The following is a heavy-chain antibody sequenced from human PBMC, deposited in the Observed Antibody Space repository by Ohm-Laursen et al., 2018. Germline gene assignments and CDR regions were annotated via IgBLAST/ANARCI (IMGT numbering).Heavy chain of an antibody. D-gene: IGHD5-18*01. J-gene: IGHJ6*02. V-gene: IGHV3-15*01. Sequence: SLRLSCSASGFTFSSYDMNWVRQAPGKGLEWVARIKSKTDGGTTDYAAPVKGRFTISRDDSKNTLYLQMNSLKTEDTAVYYCTTVLDIQLWFANYYGMDVWGQGTTVTVSS. CDR1: GFTFSSYD. CDR3: TTVLDIQLWFANYYGMDV. CDR2: IKSKTDGGTT.